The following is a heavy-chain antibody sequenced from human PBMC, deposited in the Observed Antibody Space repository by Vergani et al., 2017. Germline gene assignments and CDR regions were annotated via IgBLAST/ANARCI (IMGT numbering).Heavy chain of an antibody. CDR1: GFTFSSYG. D-gene: IGHD6-19*01. CDR2: IWYDGSNK. J-gene: IGHJ4*02. CDR3: ARDLDPGIAVAGTVGY. V-gene: IGHV3-33*08. Sequence: VQLVESGGGLVQPGGSLRLSCAASGFTFSSYGMHWVRQAPGKGLEWVAVIWYDGSNKYYADSVKGRFTISRDNAKNSLYLQMNSLRAEDTALYHCARDLDPGIAVAGTVGYWGQGTLVTVSS.